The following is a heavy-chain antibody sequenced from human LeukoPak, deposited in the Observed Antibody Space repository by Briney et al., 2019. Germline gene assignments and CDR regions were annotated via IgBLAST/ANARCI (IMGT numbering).Heavy chain of an antibody. D-gene: IGHD3-22*01. Sequence: GGSLRLSCTVSGFTVSSNSMSWVRQAPGKGLEWVSFIYSDNTHYSDSVKGRFTISRDNSKNTLYLQMNSLRAEDTAVYYCAKACYSSGYYDCYWGQGTLVTVSS. CDR3: AKACYSSGYYDCY. CDR1: GFTVSSNS. J-gene: IGHJ4*02. CDR2: IYSDNT. V-gene: IGHV3-53*01.